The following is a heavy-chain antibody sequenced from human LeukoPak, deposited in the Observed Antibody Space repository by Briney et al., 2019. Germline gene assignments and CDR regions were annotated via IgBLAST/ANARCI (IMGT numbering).Heavy chain of an antibody. CDR1: GGSISSHY. D-gene: IGHD2-15*01. CDR2: IYYSGST. Sequence: SETLSLTCTVSGGSISSHYWSWLRQPPGKGRGWIGYIYYSGSTNYNPSLKSRVTISVDTSKNQFSLKLSSVTAADTAVHYCARVNAGGACSGGSCYYYYYYMDVWGKGTTVTVSS. CDR3: ARVNAGGACSGGSCYYYYYYMDV. V-gene: IGHV4-59*11. J-gene: IGHJ6*03.